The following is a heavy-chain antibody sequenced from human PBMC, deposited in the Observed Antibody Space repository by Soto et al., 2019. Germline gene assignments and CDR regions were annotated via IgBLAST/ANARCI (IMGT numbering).Heavy chain of an antibody. V-gene: IGHV4-34*01. J-gene: IGHJ4*02. CDR2: INHSGST. D-gene: IGHD3-9*01. Sequence: SETLSLTCAVYGGSFSGYYWSWILQPPWKGLEWIGEINHSGSTNYNPSLKSRVTISVDTSKNQFSLKLSSVTAADTAVYYCARPSYYDILTGPHYYFDYWGQGTLVTVS. CDR1: GGSFSGYY. CDR3: ARPSYYDILTGPHYYFDY.